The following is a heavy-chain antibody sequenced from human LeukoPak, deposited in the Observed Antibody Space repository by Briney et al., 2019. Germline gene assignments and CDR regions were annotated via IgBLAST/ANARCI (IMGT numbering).Heavy chain of an antibody. J-gene: IGHJ6*03. CDR3: AKVPYYDILTGYPPGGYYYYMDV. Sequence: LAGGSLRLSCAASGFTFSSYGMHWVRQAPGKGLEWVAFIRYDGSNKYYADSVKGRFTISRDNSKNTLYLQMNSLRAEDTAVYYCAKVPYYDILTGYPPGGYYYYMDVWGKGTTVTISS. V-gene: IGHV3-30*02. CDR2: IRYDGSNK. CDR1: GFTFSSYG. D-gene: IGHD3-9*01.